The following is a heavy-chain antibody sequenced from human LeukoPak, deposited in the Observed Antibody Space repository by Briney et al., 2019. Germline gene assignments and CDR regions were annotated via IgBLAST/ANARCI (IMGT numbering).Heavy chain of an antibody. D-gene: IGHD1-1*01. V-gene: IGHV3-23*01. CDR2: ISGSGGST. J-gene: IGHJ4*02. Sequence: GVSLRLSCAASGFTFSSYAMSWVRQAPGKGLEWVSAISGSGGSTYYADSVKGRFTISRDNAKNSLYLQMNSLRAEDTAVYYCATSISGATTTDYWGQGTLVTVSS. CDR3: ATSISGATTTDY. CDR1: GFTFSSYA.